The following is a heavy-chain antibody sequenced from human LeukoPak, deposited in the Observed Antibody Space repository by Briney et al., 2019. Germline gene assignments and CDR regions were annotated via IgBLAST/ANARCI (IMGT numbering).Heavy chain of an antibody. V-gene: IGHV4-30-2*01. Sequence: PSETLSLTCAVSGGSISSGGYSWSWIRQPPGKGLEWIGYIYHSGSTYYNPSLKSRVTISVDRSKNQFSLKLSSVTAADTAVYYCVRVRTGTSCYDYWGQGTLVTVSS. CDR1: GGSISSGGYS. CDR3: VRVRTGTSCYDY. J-gene: IGHJ4*02. D-gene: IGHD2-2*01. CDR2: IYHSGST.